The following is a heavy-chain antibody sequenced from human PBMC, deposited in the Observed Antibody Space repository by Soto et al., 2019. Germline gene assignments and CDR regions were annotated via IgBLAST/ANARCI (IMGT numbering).Heavy chain of an antibody. CDR2: AYYNENT. CDR1: GGSISSFTYY. Sequence: SETLSLTCSVSGGSISSFTYYWGWIRQPPGKGLEWIGTAYYNENTYYNPSLKSRVTITVDTAKNQFSLNQRSVTAADTSIYFCARRERYYGSPGWLDPWGPGTLVSVSS. J-gene: IGHJ5*02. V-gene: IGHV4-39*01. D-gene: IGHD3-10*01. CDR3: ARRERYYGSPGWLDP.